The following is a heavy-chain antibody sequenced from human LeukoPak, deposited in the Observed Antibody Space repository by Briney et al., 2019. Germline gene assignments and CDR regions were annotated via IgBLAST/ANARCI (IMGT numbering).Heavy chain of an antibody. CDR1: GFTFSTYI. J-gene: IGHJ6*03. Sequence: GGSLRLSCAASGFTFSTYIMNWVRQTPGKGLEWVSSIGTSTSYIYYADSVKGRFTISRDNAKNSLYLEMNSLRAEDTAVYYCAKDGYSYGLRNYYMDVWGKGTTVTISS. V-gene: IGHV3-21*01. CDR3: AKDGYSYGLRNYYMDV. D-gene: IGHD5-18*01. CDR2: IGTSTSYI.